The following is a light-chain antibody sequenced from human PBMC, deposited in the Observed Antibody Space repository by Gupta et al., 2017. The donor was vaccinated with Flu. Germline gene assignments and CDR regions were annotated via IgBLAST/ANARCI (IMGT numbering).Light chain of an antibody. CDR2: KAS. CDR1: QSVSSW. Sequence: DIQMTQSPSTLSASVGDRVSITCRASQSVSSWLAWYQQKPGKAPKLLIYKASTLGNGVPSRFSGSGSGTEFTLTISSLQPDDFATYYCQQYSSSSYAFGQGTKMDIK. CDR3: QQYSSSSYA. V-gene: IGKV1-5*03. J-gene: IGKJ2*01.